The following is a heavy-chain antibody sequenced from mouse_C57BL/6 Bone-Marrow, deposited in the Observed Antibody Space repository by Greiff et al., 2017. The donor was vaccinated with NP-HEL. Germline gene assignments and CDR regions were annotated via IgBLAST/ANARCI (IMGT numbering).Heavy chain of an antibody. CDR3: APSFYGSRSSFAY. D-gene: IGHD1-1*01. CDR1: GFNIKDYY. Sequence: VTLKVCGAELVKPGASVKLSCTASGFNIKDYYMHWVKQRTEQGLEWIGRIDPEDGETKYAPKFQGKATITADTSSNTAYLQLSSLTSEDTAVYYCAPSFYGSRSSFAYWGQGTLVTVSA. CDR2: IDPEDGET. J-gene: IGHJ3*01. V-gene: IGHV14-2*01.